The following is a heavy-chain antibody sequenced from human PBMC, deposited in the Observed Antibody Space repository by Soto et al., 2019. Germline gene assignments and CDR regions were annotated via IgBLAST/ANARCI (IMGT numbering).Heavy chain of an antibody. CDR2: ISDDASTT. J-gene: IGHJ4*02. Sequence: GGSLRLSCEVPGFTLSAYWMHWVRQVPGKGLIWVSRISDDASTTTSADSVKGRFTISRDNAKNTLYPQMNSLRADDTGLHYCTRAPRLSSTATGAHWGQGXLVTVYS. CDR3: TRAPRLSSTATGAH. V-gene: IGHV3-74*01. CDR1: GFTLSAYW. D-gene: IGHD6-6*01.